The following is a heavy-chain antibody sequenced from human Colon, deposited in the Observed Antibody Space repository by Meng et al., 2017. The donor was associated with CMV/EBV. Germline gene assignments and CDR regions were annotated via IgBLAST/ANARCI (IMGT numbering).Heavy chain of an antibody. CDR1: KFAFPKYA. CDR2: ASTGGST. V-gene: IGHV3-23*01. Sequence: GGSLRLSCAASKFAFPKYAMTWVRQAPGKGLEWVATASTGGSTYYADSVKGGFTISRDNSENTFYLQMSSRSAEDTAVYYCAKDGGQEWGCSGMDVWGPGTTVTVSS. CDR3: AKDGGQEWGCSGMDV. J-gene: IGHJ6*02. D-gene: IGHD3-3*01.